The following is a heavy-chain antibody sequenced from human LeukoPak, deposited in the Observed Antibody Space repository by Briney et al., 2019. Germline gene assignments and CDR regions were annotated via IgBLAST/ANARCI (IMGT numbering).Heavy chain of an antibody. Sequence: ASVKVSCKASGYTFTGYYMHWVRQAPGQGLEWMGWINPNSGGTNYAQKFQGRVTMTRDTSISTAYMELSRLRSDDTAVYCCARDRALVPAAIHQYFQHWGQGTLVTVSS. CDR1: GYTFTGYY. V-gene: IGHV1-2*02. CDR3: ARDRALVPAAIHQYFQH. J-gene: IGHJ1*01. CDR2: INPNSGGT. D-gene: IGHD2-2*02.